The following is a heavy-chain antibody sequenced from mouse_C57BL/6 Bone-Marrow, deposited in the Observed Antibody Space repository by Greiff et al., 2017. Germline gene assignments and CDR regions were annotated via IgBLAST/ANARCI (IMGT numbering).Heavy chain of an antibody. CDR1: GYTFPSYW. Sequence: QVQLQQSGAELAKPGASVKLSCKASGYTFPSYWMHWVKQRPGQGLEWIGYINPSSGYTKYNQKFKDKATLTADKSASTAYMQLSSLTYEDSAVYYCTRNRGNYKGFADWGQGTLGTVSA. CDR3: TRNRGNYKGFAD. D-gene: IGHD2-1*01. J-gene: IGHJ3*01. V-gene: IGHV1-7*01. CDR2: INPSSGYT.